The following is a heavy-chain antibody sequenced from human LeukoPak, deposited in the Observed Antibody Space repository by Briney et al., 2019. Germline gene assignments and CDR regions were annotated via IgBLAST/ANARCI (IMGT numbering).Heavy chain of an antibody. Sequence: GGSLRLSCAASGFTFDDYAVHWVRQAPGKGLEWVSGISWNDGSIGYADSVKGRFTISRDNAKNSLYLQMNSLRTEDTALYYCAIGSCSSTSCYLYYWGQGTLVTVSS. V-gene: IGHV3-9*01. D-gene: IGHD2-2*01. J-gene: IGHJ4*02. CDR1: GFTFDDYA. CDR3: AIGSCSSTSCYLYY. CDR2: ISWNDGSI.